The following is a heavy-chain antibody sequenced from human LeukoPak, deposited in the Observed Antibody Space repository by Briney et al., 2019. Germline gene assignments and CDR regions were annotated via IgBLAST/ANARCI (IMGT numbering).Heavy chain of an antibody. J-gene: IGHJ5*02. CDR2: VTGSGDKT. CDR3: GRYCSGVSCYKGLDP. Sequence: GGSLRLSYAASGFTFSNYFMSWVRQAPGKGLAWVSTVTGSGDKTYYADSVKGRFTISRDNSMNTLYLQMNSLRVEDTAVYYCGRYCSGVSCYKGLDPWGQGTLVTVSS. D-gene: IGHD2-15*01. V-gene: IGHV3-23*01. CDR1: GFTFSNYF.